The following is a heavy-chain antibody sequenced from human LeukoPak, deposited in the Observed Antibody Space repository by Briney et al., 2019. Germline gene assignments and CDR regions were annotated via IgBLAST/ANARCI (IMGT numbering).Heavy chain of an antibody. D-gene: IGHD3-10*01. Sequence: SGGSLRLSCEGSGFTFSNYWMGWVRQAPGKGLQWVANIKTDGSEKYYVDSVKGRFTISRDYAKNSLYLQMNSLRAEDTAVYYCARFEPWFGELLGPADYWGQGTLVTVSS. CDR1: GFTFSNYW. CDR2: IKTDGSEK. CDR3: ARFEPWFGELLGPADY. V-gene: IGHV3-7*03. J-gene: IGHJ4*02.